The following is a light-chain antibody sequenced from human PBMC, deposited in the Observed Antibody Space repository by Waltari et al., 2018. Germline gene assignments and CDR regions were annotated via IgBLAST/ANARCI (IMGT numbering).Light chain of an antibody. CDR3: QQYYSSPVT. CDR1: QSVLYRSDNKNK. Sequence: DIVMTQSPDSLAVSLGERATINCKSSQSVLYRSDNKNKLGWYQQKPGLPPKLLIYWASTRESGVPDRFSGSGSGTDFTLTISSLQAEDVAVYYCQQYYSSPVTFGQGTRLEIK. V-gene: IGKV4-1*01. J-gene: IGKJ5*01. CDR2: WAS.